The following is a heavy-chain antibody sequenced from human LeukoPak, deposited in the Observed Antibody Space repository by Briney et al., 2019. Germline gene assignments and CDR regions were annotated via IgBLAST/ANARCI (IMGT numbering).Heavy chain of an antibody. CDR2: MNPNSGNT. Sequence: ASVKVSCKASGYTFTSYDINWVRQATGQGLEWMGWMNPNSGNTGYAQKFQGRVTITRNTSISTAYMELSSLRSEDTAVYYCASSYDSSGYYYGRDAFDIWGQGTMVTVSS. V-gene: IGHV1-8*03. CDR1: GYTFTSYD. CDR3: ASSYDSSGYYYGRDAFDI. J-gene: IGHJ3*02. D-gene: IGHD3-22*01.